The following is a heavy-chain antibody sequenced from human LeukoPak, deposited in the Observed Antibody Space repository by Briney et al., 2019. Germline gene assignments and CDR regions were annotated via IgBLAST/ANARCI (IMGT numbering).Heavy chain of an antibody. V-gene: IGHV3-23*01. CDR2: ISGGGGST. CDR1: GFTFSSYA. J-gene: IGHJ4*02. Sequence: PGGSLRLSCAASGFTFSSYAMNWVRQAPGKGLEWVSTISGGGGSTYYADSVKGRFTISRDNSKSTLYLQMNSLRAEDTAVYYCARDLRLARFDYWGQGTLVTVSS. CDR3: ARDLRLARFDY. D-gene: IGHD6-6*01.